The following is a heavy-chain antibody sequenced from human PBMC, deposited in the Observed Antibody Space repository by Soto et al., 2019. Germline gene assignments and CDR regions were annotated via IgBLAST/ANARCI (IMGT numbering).Heavy chain of an antibody. CDR3: AKAVRAVGVAATFDY. CDR2: ISGSGGST. CDR1: GFTFSSYA. J-gene: IGHJ4*02. V-gene: IGHV3-23*01. Sequence: EVQLLESGGGLVQPGGSLRLSCAASGFTFSSYAMSWVRQAPGKGLEWVSVISGSGGSTYYADSVKGRFTISRDKSKNTLYLQMNSLRAEDTAVYYCAKAVRAVGVAATFDYWGQGTLVTVSS. D-gene: IGHD2-15*01.